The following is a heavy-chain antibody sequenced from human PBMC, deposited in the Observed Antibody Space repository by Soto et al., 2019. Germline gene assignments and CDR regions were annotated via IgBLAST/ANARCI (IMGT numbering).Heavy chain of an antibody. J-gene: IGHJ3*02. V-gene: IGHV4-31*03. CDR3: ARDLLNGGGAFDI. Sequence: SETLSLTCTVSGGSISSGGYYWSWIRQHPGKGLEWIGYIYYSGSTYYNPSLKSRVIISVDTSKNQFSLKLSSVTAADTAVYYCARDLLNGGGAFDIWGQGTMVTVSS. D-gene: IGHD7-27*01. CDR2: IYYSGST. CDR1: GGSISSGGYY.